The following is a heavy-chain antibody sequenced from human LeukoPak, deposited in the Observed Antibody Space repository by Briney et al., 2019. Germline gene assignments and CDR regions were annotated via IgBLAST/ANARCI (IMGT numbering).Heavy chain of an antibody. J-gene: IGHJ5*02. CDR3: ARLGGYYYDSSGSVLT. Sequence: GESLKISCKGSGYSFTTYWIGWVRQMPGKGLEWMGIIYPGDSDTRYSPSFQGQVTISADKSISTAYLQWSSLKASDTAMYYCARLGGYYYDSSGSVLTWGQGTLVTVSS. CDR2: IYPGDSDT. CDR1: GYSFTTYW. V-gene: IGHV5-51*01. D-gene: IGHD3-22*01.